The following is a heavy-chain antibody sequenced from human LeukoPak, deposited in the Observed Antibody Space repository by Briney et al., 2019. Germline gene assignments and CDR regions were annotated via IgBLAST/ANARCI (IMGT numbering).Heavy chain of an antibody. CDR3: ARAGAARPGYYYYYMDV. Sequence: PGGSLRLSCAASGFTFSSYSMNWVRQAPGKGLEWVSSISSSSSYIYYADSVKGRFTLSRDNAKNSLYLQMNSLRAEDTAVYYCARAGAARPGYYYYYMDVWGKGTTVTVSS. CDR1: GFTFSSYS. V-gene: IGHV3-21*01. J-gene: IGHJ6*03. D-gene: IGHD6-6*01. CDR2: ISSSSSYI.